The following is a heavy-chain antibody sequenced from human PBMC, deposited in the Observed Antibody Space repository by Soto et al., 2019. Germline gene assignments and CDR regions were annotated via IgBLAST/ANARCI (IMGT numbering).Heavy chain of an antibody. J-gene: IGHJ1*01. CDR3: ARETGENWTNEAD. D-gene: IGHD7-27*01. V-gene: IGHV4-4*07. CDR2: STINGNT. Sequence: QVQQQESGPGLVKPSDTLSRTCRVSGAYISDFSWSWIRQPAGMGLEWIGRSTINGNTQKNPSFKCRFTMAIDTSRNHFSLNLQSATASDTALYYCARETGENWTNEADWGPVTLVTVSS. CDR1: GAYISDFS.